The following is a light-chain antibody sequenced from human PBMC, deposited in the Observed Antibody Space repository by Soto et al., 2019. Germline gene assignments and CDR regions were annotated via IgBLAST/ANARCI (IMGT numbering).Light chain of an antibody. CDR3: QQRSNWLT. V-gene: IGKV3-11*01. Sequence: EIVLTQSPATLSLSPGERATLSCRASQSVSSSLAWYQQKPSQAPRLLIYSASNRATGIPARFSGSGSGTDFTLTISRLEPEDFAVYYCQQRSNWLTFGGGTRIEIK. J-gene: IGKJ4*01. CDR1: QSVSSS. CDR2: SAS.